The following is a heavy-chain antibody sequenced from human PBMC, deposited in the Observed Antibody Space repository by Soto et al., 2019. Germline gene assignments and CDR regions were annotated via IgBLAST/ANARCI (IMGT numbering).Heavy chain of an antibody. D-gene: IGHD3-10*01. CDR1: GNPVSSNY. Sequence: EVQLVESGGGLVQPGGSLRLSCAASGNPVSSNYMTWLPQAQGKGLEWVSVLHSGGDTYYANSVKGRFTISRHDSTNTLFLQMNSLTPEDTAVYYCARDGPYYYASRMDVWGQGTTVTVCS. CDR3: ARDGPYYYASRMDV. CDR2: LHSGGDT. J-gene: IGHJ6*02. V-gene: IGHV3-53*04.